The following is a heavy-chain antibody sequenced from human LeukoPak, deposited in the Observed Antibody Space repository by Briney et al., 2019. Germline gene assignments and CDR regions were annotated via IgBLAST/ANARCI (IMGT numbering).Heavy chain of an antibody. CDR3: ARDPRVVATRVSYMDV. CDR2: INPNSGGT. V-gene: IGHV1-2*02. Sequence: RWASVKVSCKASGYTFTGYYLHWVRQAPGQGLEWLGWINPNSGGTNYAQNFQGRVTMTSDTSITTTYMELSRLRSDDTAVCYCARDPRVVATRVSYMDVWGKGTTVTVSS. CDR1: GYTFTGYY. J-gene: IGHJ6*03. D-gene: IGHD2-21*02.